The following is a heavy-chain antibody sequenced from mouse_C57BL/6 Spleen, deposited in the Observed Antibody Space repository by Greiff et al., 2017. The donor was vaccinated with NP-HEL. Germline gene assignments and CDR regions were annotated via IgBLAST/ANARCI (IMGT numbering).Heavy chain of an antibody. J-gene: IGHJ4*01. CDR1: GFTFSSYA. CDR3: ARVYGYDKDYYAMDY. Sequence: DVMLVESGGGLVKPGGSLKLSCAASGFTFSSYAMSWVRQTPEKRLEWVATISDGGSYTYYPDNVKGRFTISRDHAKNNLYLQMSHLKSEDTAMYYGARVYGYDKDYYAMDYWGQGTSVTVSS. CDR2: ISDGGSYT. D-gene: IGHD2-2*01. V-gene: IGHV5-4*03.